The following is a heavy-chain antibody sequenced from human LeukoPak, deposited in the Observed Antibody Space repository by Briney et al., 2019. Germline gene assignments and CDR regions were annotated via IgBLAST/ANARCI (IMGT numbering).Heavy chain of an antibody. V-gene: IGHV4-39*07. Sequence: PSETLSLTCTVSGGSISSSSYYWGWIRQPPGKGLEWIGSIYYSGSTYYNPSLKSRVTISVDTSKNQFSLKLSSVTAADTAVYYCARDRNYYDSSGYLSGGVAWFDPWGQGTLVTVSS. CDR3: ARDRNYYDSSGYLSGGVAWFDP. CDR2: IYYSGST. D-gene: IGHD3-22*01. J-gene: IGHJ5*02. CDR1: GGSISSSSYY.